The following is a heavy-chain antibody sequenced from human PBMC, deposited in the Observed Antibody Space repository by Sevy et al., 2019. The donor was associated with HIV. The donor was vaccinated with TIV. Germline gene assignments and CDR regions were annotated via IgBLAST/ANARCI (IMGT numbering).Heavy chain of an antibody. Sequence: GGSLRLSCAASGFTFSSYSMNWVRQAPGKGLEWVSSISSSSSYIYYADSVKGRFTISRDNAKNSLYLQMNSLRAEDTAVDYCASALDDYGGGFFDYWGQGTLVTVSS. CDR1: GFTFSSYS. V-gene: IGHV3-21*01. J-gene: IGHJ4*02. D-gene: IGHD3-16*01. CDR3: ASALDDYGGGFFDY. CDR2: ISSSSSYI.